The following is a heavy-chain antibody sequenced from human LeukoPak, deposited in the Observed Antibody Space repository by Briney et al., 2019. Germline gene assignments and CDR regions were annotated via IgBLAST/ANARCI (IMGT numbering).Heavy chain of an antibody. CDR1: GFTFSSYG. J-gene: IGHJ6*02. CDR3: AKVSHSSSWYGSYYYYGMDV. V-gene: IGHV3-23*01. CDR2: ISGSGGST. Sequence: GVLRLSCAASGFTFSSYGMHWVRQAPGKGLEWVSAISGSGGSTYYADSVKGRFTISRDNSKNTLYLQMNSLRAEDTAVYYCAKVSHSSSWYGSYYYYGMDVWGQGTTVTVSS. D-gene: IGHD6-13*01.